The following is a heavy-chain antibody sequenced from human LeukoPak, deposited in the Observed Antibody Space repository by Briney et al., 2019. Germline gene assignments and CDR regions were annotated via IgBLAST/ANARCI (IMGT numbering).Heavy chain of an antibody. CDR1: GFTFSNYG. CDR2: ISGSGGSI. V-gene: IGHV3-23*01. Sequence: GGTLRLSCAASGFTFSNYGMSWVRQAPGKGLEWVAAISGSGGSIYYADSVKGRFTLSRDNSKNTMYLQMNSLRAEDTAVYYCAKATYYDILSGYYNDYWGQGTLVTVSS. CDR3: AKATYYDILSGYYNDY. D-gene: IGHD3-9*01. J-gene: IGHJ4*02.